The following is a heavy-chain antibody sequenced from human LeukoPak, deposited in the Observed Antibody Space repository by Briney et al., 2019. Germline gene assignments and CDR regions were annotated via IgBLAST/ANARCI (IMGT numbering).Heavy chain of an antibody. J-gene: IGHJ5*02. D-gene: IGHD1-26*01. V-gene: IGHV3-23*01. Sequence: PGGSLRLSCAASGLTFTSYAMSWVRQAPGKGLEWDSAISGSGGSTYYADSVKGRLTISRDNSKSTLFLQKNSLRADDTAVYYCAKDPRVGSRMATPCPWGQGAPVTVSS. CDR1: GLTFTSYA. CDR2: ISGSGGST. CDR3: AKDPRVGSRMATPCP.